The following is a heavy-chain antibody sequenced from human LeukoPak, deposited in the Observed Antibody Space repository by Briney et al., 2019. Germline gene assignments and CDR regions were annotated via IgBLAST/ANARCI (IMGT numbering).Heavy chain of an antibody. V-gene: IGHV4-34*01. CDR3: ARGERSSSWYWSDP. J-gene: IGHJ5*02. D-gene: IGHD6-13*01. CDR1: GGSFSGYY. CDR2: INHSGST. Sequence: KPSETLSLTCAVYGGSFSGYYRSWIRQPPGKGLEWIGEINHSGSTNYNPSLKSRVTISVDTSKNQFSLKLSSVTAADTAVYYCARGERSSSWYWSDPWGQGTLVTVSS.